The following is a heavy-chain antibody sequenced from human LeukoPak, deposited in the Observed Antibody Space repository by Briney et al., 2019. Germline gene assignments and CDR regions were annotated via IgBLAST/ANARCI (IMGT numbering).Heavy chain of an antibody. Sequence: SVKVSCKASGYTFTSYDINWVRQATGQGLEWMGWMNPNSGNTGYAQKFQGRVTMTRNTSISTAYMELSSLRSEDTAVYYCARGENYYYYMDVWGKGTTVTISS. V-gene: IGHV1-8*01. CDR2: MNPNSGNT. CDR3: ARGENYYYYMDV. CDR1: GYTFTSYD. J-gene: IGHJ6*03.